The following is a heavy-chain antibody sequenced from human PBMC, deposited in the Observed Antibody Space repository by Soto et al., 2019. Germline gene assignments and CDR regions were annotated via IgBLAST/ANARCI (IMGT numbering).Heavy chain of an antibody. CDR1: GFTFNIYD. D-gene: IGHD2-21*01. Sequence: EVQLVESGGGLVKPGGSLRLSCAASGFTFNIYDMNWVRQAAGKGLEWVSSITTSSAYIYYADSLKGRITISRDNAKNSLFLQMNSLRAEDTAVYYCVRSGTARLLRHSWFDTWGQGTLVTVSS. V-gene: IGHV3-21*01. J-gene: IGHJ5*02. CDR2: ITTSSAYI. CDR3: VRSGTARLLRHSWFDT.